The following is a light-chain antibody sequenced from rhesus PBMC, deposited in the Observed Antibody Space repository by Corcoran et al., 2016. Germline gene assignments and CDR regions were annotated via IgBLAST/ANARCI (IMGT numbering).Light chain of an antibody. CDR3: LQYNSDPYS. V-gene: IGKV1-43*02. Sequence: DIQMTQSPSSLSASVGDRVTITCRASQGIINYLSWYQQKPGKSPKLLIYDASTLQSGVPSRFSGSGSGTDCTLTISSLQTEDFATYYCLQYNSDPYSFGQGTKVEIK. CDR2: DAS. CDR1: QGIINY. J-gene: IGKJ2*01.